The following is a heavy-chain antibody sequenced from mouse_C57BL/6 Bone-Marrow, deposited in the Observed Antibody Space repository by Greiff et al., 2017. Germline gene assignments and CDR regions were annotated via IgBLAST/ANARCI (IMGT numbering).Heavy chain of an antibody. J-gene: IGHJ3*01. CDR1: GFNIKDDY. CDR2: IDPENGDT. CDR3: TTLDCLFAY. Sequence: VQLQQSGAELVRPGASVKLSCTASGFNIKDDYMHWVKQRPEQGLEWIGWIDPENGDTEYAPKFQGKATITADTSSNTAYLQLSSLTSEDTAVYYCTTLDCLFAYWGQGTLVTVSA. V-gene: IGHV14-4*01.